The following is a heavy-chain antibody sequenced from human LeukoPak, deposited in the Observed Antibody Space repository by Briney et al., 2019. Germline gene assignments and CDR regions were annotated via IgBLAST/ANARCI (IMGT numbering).Heavy chain of an antibody. J-gene: IGHJ5*02. Sequence: PGGSLRLSCAASGFPFSDYSLNWVRQAPGKGLEWVPSISRSGSYIYYADSVKGRFTISRDDAKKSLYLQMNGLRAEDTAVYYCARDRDFGVGNWFDPWGQGTLVTVSS. D-gene: IGHD3-3*01. CDR2: ISRSGSYI. CDR1: GFPFSDYS. V-gene: IGHV3-21*01. CDR3: ARDRDFGVGNWFDP.